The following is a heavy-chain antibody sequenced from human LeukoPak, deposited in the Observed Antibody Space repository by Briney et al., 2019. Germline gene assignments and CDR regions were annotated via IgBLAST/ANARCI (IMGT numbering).Heavy chain of an antibody. Sequence: SETLSLTCGVSGGSISGSNWWSWVRQPPGQGLEWIGEISLAGQTNYNPSLNGRVTMSLDKSSNQLSLHLTSVTAADTATYYCSRESGPFCPFGYWGQGTLVIVSS. CDR1: GGSISGSNW. V-gene: IGHV4/OR15-8*02. CDR2: ISLAGQT. CDR3: SRESGPFCPFGY. J-gene: IGHJ4*02. D-gene: IGHD1-26*01.